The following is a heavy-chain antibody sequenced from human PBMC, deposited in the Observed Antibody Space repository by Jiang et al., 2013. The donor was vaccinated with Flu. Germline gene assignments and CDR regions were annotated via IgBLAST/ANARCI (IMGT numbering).Heavy chain of an antibody. J-gene: IGHJ4*02. Sequence: LLKPSETLSLTCAAYGGSFSGYYWSWIRQPPGKGLEWIGEINHSGSTNYNPSLKSRVTISVDTSKNQFSLKLSSVTAADTAVYYCARRQVGATTKFDYWGQGTLVTVSS. CDR2: INHSGST. D-gene: IGHD1-26*01. V-gene: IGHV4-34*01. CDR3: ARRQVGATTKFDY. CDR1: GGSFSGYY.